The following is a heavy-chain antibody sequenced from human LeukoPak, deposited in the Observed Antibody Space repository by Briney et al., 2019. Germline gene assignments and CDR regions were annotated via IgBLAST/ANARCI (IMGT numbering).Heavy chain of an antibody. CDR1: GYTLTELS. J-gene: IGHJ3*02. Sequence: ASVKVSCKVSGYTLTELSMHWVRQAPGKGLEWMGGFDPEDGETIYAQRFQGRVTMTEDTSTDTAYMELSSLRSDDTAVYYCATLQQLWFGDLYRGGACDIGGEGTLVTVSS. D-gene: IGHD3-10*01. CDR3: ATLQQLWFGDLYRGGACDI. CDR2: FDPEDGET. V-gene: IGHV1-24*01.